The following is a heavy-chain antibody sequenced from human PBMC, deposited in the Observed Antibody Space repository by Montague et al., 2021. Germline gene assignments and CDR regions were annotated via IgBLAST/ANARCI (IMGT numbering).Heavy chain of an antibody. Sequence: SETLSLTCTVSGGSISSTSHYWDWIRQPPGKGLEWIGTFYSGGNTYYNPALKSRVSISADTSNNQFSLKLHPVTAADTAVYFCARARITGTTTPLDYWGQGTLVTVSS. CDR2: FYSGGNT. V-gene: IGHV4-39*01. J-gene: IGHJ4*02. CDR3: ARARITGTTTPLDY. CDR1: GGSISSTSHY. D-gene: IGHD1/OR15-1a*01.